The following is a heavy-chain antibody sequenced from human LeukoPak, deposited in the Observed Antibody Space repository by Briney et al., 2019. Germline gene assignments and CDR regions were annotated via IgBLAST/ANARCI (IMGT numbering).Heavy chain of an antibody. CDR2: ISGSGGST. D-gene: IGHD2-21*01. V-gene: IGHV3-23*01. Sequence: PGGSLRLSCAASGFTFSSYAMSWVRQAPGKGLEWVSAISGSGGSTYYADSVKGRFTISRDNSKNTLYLQMNSLRAEDTAVYYCAKDPGPYCGGDCSASGYFQHWGQGTLVTVSS. CDR1: GFTFSSYA. CDR3: AKDPGPYCGGDCSASGYFQH. J-gene: IGHJ1*01.